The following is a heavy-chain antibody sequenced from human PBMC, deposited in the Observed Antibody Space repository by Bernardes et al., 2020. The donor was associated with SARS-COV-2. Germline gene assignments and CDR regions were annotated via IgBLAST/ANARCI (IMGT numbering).Heavy chain of an antibody. J-gene: IGHJ6*02. CDR2: IWYDGSNK. V-gene: IGHV3-33*01. Sequence: GSLRLSCAASGFTFSSYGMHWVRQAPGKGLEWVAVIWYDGSNKYYADSVKGRFTISRDNSKNTLYLQMNSLRAEDTAVYYCARDSHYYDILTGYYPPYYYYGMDVWGQGTTVTVSS. CDR3: ARDSHYYDILTGYYPPYYYYGMDV. CDR1: GFTFSSYG. D-gene: IGHD3-9*01.